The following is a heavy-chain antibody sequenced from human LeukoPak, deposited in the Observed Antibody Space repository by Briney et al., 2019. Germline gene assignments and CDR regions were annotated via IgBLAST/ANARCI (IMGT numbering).Heavy chain of an antibody. V-gene: IGHV3-23*01. Sequence: PGGSLRLSCAASGFTVSSNYMSWVRQTPGKGLEWVSAMSADSATTFYADSVKGRFTISRDNAKNTVFLQMSSLRAEDTALYYCARKSASGNYPLDYWGQGTLVTVSS. J-gene: IGHJ4*02. D-gene: IGHD3-10*01. CDR2: MSADSATT. CDR3: ARKSASGNYPLDY. CDR1: GFTVSSNY.